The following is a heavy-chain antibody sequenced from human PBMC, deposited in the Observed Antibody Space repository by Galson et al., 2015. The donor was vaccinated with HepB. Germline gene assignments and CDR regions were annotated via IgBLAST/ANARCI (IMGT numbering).Heavy chain of an antibody. V-gene: IGHV3-48*02. CDR2: ISSSSSAI. CDR1: GFNFSSYT. Sequence: SLRLSCAASGFNFSSYTMNWVRQAPGEGLEWISYISSSSSAIYYADSVKGRFTISRDNAKNSLYLQMNSLRDEDTAVYYCARDPGIGNSWYYFDYWGQGTLVTVSS. D-gene: IGHD2-21*01. CDR3: ARDPGIGNSWYYFDY. J-gene: IGHJ4*02.